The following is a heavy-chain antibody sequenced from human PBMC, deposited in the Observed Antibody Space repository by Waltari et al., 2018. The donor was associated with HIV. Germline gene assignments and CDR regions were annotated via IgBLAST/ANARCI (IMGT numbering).Heavy chain of an antibody. Sequence: EVQLVQSGEEVKKPGESLKISCKGSGYSFTSYWIGWVRQMPGKGLEWLGLIYPGDSDTRNSPSFQGQVTISADKSISTAYLQWSSLKASDTALYYCARQSSPDYWGQGTLVTVSS. CDR3: ARQSSPDY. J-gene: IGHJ4*02. CDR2: IYPGDSDT. V-gene: IGHV5-51*01. CDR1: GYSFTSYW.